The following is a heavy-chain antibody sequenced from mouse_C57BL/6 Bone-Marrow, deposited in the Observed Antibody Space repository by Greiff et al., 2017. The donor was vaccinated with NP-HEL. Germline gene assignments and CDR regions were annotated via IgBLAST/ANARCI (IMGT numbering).Heavy chain of an antibody. CDR3: ARDRNYGRDCDFDV. Sequence: EVQLVESEGGLVQPGSSMKLSCTASGFTFSDYYMAWVRQVPEKGLEWVANINYDGSSTYYLDSLKSRFIISRDNAKNILYLQMSRLTSEDTATYDCARDRNYGRDCDFDVRGTGTTVTVSS. D-gene: IGHD1-1*01. V-gene: IGHV5-16*01. CDR1: GFTFSDYY. CDR2: INYDGSST. J-gene: IGHJ1*03.